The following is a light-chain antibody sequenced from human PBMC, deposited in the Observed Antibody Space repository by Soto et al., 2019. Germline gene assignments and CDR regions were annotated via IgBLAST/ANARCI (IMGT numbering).Light chain of an antibody. CDR2: EGS. J-gene: IGLJ2*01. CDR3: CSYAGSSTFVV. Sequence: QAVVTQPASVSGSPGQSITISCTGTSSDVGSYNLVSWYQQHPGKAPKLMIYEGSKRPSGVSNRFSGSKSGNMASLTISGLQAEDEADYYCCSYAGSSTFVVFGGGTKLTVL. CDR1: SSDVGSYNL. V-gene: IGLV2-23*01.